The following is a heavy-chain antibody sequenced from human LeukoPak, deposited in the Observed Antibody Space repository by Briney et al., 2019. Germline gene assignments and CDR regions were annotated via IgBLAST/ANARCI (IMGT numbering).Heavy chain of an antibody. Sequence: GGSLRLSCAASGFTFSSYAMSWVRQAPGKGLEWVSAISGSGGSTYYADSVKGRFTISRDNFKNTLYLQMNSLRAEDTAVYYCAKGTTYYYDSSGFDYWGQGTLVTVSS. J-gene: IGHJ4*02. D-gene: IGHD3-22*01. CDR2: ISGSGGST. CDR1: GFTFSSYA. CDR3: AKGTTYYYDSSGFDY. V-gene: IGHV3-23*01.